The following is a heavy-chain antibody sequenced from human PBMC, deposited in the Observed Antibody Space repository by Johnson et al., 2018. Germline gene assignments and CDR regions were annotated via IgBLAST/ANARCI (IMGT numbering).Heavy chain of an antibody. V-gene: IGHV3-74*01. Sequence: VQLQESGGGLVQPGGSLRLSCAASGFTFSSYWMHWVRQAPGKGLVWVSRIKSDGSSTYYANSVKGRFTISRDNSKNTLYLQMGGLRADDMAVYYCARNAYSYGLDYWGQGTLVTVSS. J-gene: IGHJ4*02. CDR1: GFTFSSYW. D-gene: IGHD5-18*01. CDR3: ARNAYSYGLDY. CDR2: IKSDGSST.